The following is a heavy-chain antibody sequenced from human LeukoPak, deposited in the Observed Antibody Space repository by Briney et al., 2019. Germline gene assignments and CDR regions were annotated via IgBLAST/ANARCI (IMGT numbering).Heavy chain of an antibody. CDR1: GFTFSSYA. V-gene: IGHV3-23*01. CDR2: ISVSGDST. CDR3: ATAPTYWEIHWFDP. Sequence: GGSLRLSCAASGFTFSSYAMSWVRQAPGKGLEWVSPISVSGDSTYYADSVKGRFTISRDNSKNTLYLQMNSLRAEDTAVYSCATAPTYWEIHWFDPGSQGSLATVPS. D-gene: IGHD1-26*01. J-gene: IGHJ5*02.